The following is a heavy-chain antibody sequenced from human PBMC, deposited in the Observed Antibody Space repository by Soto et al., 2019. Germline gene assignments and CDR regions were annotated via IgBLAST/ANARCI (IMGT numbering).Heavy chain of an antibody. V-gene: IGHV3-30*18. CDR2: ISYDGSNK. CDR1: GFTFSTYG. J-gene: IGHJ5*02. D-gene: IGHD3-16*01. Sequence: QVQLVESGGGVVQPGRSLRLSCAASGFTFSTYGMHWVRQAPGKGQEWVAIISYDGSNKYYADSVKGRFTISRDNAKDTLYLEMNSLRPEDTAVYYCAKDWEEITYWFDPWGQGTLFTVSS. CDR3: AKDWEEITYWFDP.